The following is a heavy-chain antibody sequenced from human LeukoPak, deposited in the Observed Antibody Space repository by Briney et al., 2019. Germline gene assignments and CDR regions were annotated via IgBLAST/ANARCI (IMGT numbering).Heavy chain of an antibody. J-gene: IGHJ4*02. CDR3: AREVTTGHYYFDY. Sequence: PGGSLRLSCAASGFTFSRFWMSWVRQAPGTGLEWVSSISSSSSHIYYADSVKGRFTISRDNAKNSLYLQMNSLRAEDTAVYYCAREVTTGHYYFDYWGQGTLVTVSS. D-gene: IGHD1-14*01. CDR1: GFTFSRFW. V-gene: IGHV3-21*01. CDR2: ISSSSSHI.